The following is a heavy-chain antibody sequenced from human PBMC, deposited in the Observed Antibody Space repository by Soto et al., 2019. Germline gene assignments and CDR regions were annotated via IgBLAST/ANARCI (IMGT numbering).Heavy chain of an antibody. CDR3: ARARVVVVAATILFNWFVP. CDR1: GFTFSRYA. Sequence: QVQLVESGGGVVQPGRSLRLSCAASGFTFSRYAMHWVRQAPGKGLEWVAVISYDGSNKYYADSVKGRFTISRDNSKNTVYLQMNRLRAEDTAVYYCARARVVVVAATILFNWFVPWGQGTLVTVSS. J-gene: IGHJ5*02. D-gene: IGHD2-15*01. V-gene: IGHV3-30-3*01. CDR2: ISYDGSNK.